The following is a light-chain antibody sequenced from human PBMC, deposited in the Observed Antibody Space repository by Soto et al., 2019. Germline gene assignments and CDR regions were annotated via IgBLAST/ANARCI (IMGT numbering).Light chain of an antibody. CDR1: QGVSNY. CDR2: AGS. Sequence: AVRMTQSPSSFSASTGDRVTITCRASQGVSNYLAWYQQKPGKDPKLLIYAGSTLQSGVPPTFSGSGSGTDFTLTISRLQSEDFAIYYCQQYFTYPVTFGPGTKVDIK. J-gene: IGKJ3*01. CDR3: QQYFTYPVT. V-gene: IGKV1-8*01.